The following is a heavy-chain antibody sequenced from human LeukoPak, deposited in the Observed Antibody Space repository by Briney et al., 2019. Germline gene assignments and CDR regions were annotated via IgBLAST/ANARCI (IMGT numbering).Heavy chain of an antibody. J-gene: IGHJ4*02. V-gene: IGHV3-11*01. Sequence: GGSLRLSCAASGFTFSDNYMSWIRQAPGKGLEWVPYISSSGSDIYYADSVKGRFTVSRDNANNSLYLQMNSLRAEDTAVYYCVRDGYRDHLDYWGQGTLVTVSS. D-gene: IGHD5-12*01. CDR2: ISSSGSDI. CDR3: VRDGYRDHLDY. CDR1: GFTFSDNY.